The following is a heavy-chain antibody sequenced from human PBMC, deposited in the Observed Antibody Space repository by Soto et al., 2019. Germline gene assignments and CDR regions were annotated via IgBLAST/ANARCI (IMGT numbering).Heavy chain of an antibody. Sequence: GGAQRLSCTTPTLRCSDHTMSSIRQAPGKGLEWVALTLHDGSEHYYADSVKGRFTISRDNSKNTLHLQMDSLRAEDTAVYYCARDPRKITVLGVDVIGDYYFDNWVQGTLVTVSS. CDR2: TLHDGSEH. J-gene: IGHJ4*02. D-gene: IGHD3-3*01. V-gene: IGHV3-30*06. CDR3: ARDPRKITVLGVDVIGDYYFDN. CDR1: TLRCSDHT.